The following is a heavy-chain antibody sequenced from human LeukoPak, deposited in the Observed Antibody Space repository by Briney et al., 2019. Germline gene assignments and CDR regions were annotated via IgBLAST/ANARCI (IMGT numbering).Heavy chain of an antibody. J-gene: IGHJ4*02. V-gene: IGHV3-7*01. CDR2: IEQHGSET. CDR1: TSTFSNYW. CDR3: ARLKRGGWEYFDY. Sequence: GGSLRLSCAASTSTFSNYWMSWVRQAPGKGLEWVANIEQHGSETYYVDSVKGRFTISRDNAKNSLYLQMNGLRAEDTAVYYCARLKRGGWEYFDYWGQGTLVTVSS. D-gene: IGHD6-19*01.